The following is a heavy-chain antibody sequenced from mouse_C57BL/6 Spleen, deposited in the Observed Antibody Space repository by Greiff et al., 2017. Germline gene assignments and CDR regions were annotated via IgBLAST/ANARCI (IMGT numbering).Heavy chain of an antibody. J-gene: IGHJ3*01. Sequence: EVHLVESGGDLVKPGGSLKLSCAASGFTFSSYGMSWVRQTPDKRLEWVATISSGGSYTYYPDSVKGRFTISRDNAKNTLYLQMSSLKSEDTAMYYCARHEAAQATPAWFAYWGQGTLVTVSA. CDR1: GFTFSSYG. D-gene: IGHD3-2*02. CDR2: ISSGGSYT. CDR3: ARHEAAQATPAWFAY. V-gene: IGHV5-6*01.